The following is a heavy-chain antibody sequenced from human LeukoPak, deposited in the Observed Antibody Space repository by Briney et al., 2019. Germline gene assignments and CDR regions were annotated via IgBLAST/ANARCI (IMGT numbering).Heavy chain of an antibody. CDR3: GLYYYGSGSYPGGLEDY. J-gene: IGHJ4*02. CDR1: GGSISSSSYY. D-gene: IGHD3-10*01. Sequence: PSETLSLTCTVSGGSISSSSYYWGWIRQPPGKGLEWIGSIYYSGSTYYNPSLKSRVTISVDTSKNQFSLKLSSVTAADTAVYYCGLYYYGSGSYPGGLEDYWGQGTPVTVSS. CDR2: IYYSGST. V-gene: IGHV4-39*07.